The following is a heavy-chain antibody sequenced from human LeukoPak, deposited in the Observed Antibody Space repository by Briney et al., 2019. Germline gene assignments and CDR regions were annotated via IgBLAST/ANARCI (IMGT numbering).Heavy chain of an antibody. V-gene: IGHV3-15*01. CDR3: TTRIPYYDFWSGPY. CDR1: GFTFSKAW. D-gene: IGHD3-3*01. Sequence: GGSLILSCAASGFTFSKAWMSWVRQAPGKGLEWVGRIKSKTDGGTTDYAAPVKGRFTISRDDSKNTLYLQMNSLKTEDTAVYYCTTRIPYYDFWSGPYWGQGTLVTVSS. J-gene: IGHJ4*02. CDR2: IKSKTDGGTT.